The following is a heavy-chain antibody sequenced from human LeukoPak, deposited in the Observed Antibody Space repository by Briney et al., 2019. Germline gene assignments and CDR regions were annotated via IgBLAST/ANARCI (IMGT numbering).Heavy chain of an antibody. V-gene: IGHV3-48*04. D-gene: IGHD3-10*01. CDR1: GFTFSSYS. J-gene: IGHJ4*02. CDR2: ISSSSSTI. Sequence: PGGSLRLSCAASGFTFSSYSMNWVRQAPGKGLEWVSYISSSSSTIYYADSVKGRFTISRDNAKNSLYLQMNSLRAEDTAVYYCARDVYYYGSGSYDYWGQGTLVTVSS. CDR3: ARDVYYYGSGSYDY.